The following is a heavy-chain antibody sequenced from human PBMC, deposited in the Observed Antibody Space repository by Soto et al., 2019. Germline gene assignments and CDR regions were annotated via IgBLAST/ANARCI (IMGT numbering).Heavy chain of an antibody. J-gene: IGHJ4*02. Sequence: EVQLLESGGGLVQPGGSLRLSCAASGFTFSSYAMSWVRQAPGRGLEWVSAISGSGGSTYYADSVKGRFTISRDNSKNTLYLQMNSLRAEDTAVYYCAKSGHYYDSTFDYWGQGTLVTVSS. D-gene: IGHD3-22*01. CDR2: ISGSGGST. CDR3: AKSGHYYDSTFDY. V-gene: IGHV3-23*01. CDR1: GFTFSSYA.